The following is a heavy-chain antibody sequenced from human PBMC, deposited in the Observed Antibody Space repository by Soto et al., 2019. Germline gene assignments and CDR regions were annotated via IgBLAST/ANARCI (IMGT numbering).Heavy chain of an antibody. V-gene: IGHV5-51*01. J-gene: IGHJ4*02. CDR1: GYSFTSYW. CDR2: IYAGGSDT. Sequence: GESLKISCKGSGYSFTSYWIGWVRQMPGKGLEWMGIIYAGGSDTRYSPSFQGQVTISADKSISTAYLQWSSLKASDAALYYCARRGVMVRGVIPPFDYWGQGTLVTVSS. D-gene: IGHD3-10*01. CDR3: ARRGVMVRGVIPPFDY.